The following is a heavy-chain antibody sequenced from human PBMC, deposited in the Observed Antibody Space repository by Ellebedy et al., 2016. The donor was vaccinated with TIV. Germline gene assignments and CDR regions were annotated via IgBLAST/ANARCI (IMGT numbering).Heavy chain of an antibody. D-gene: IGHD3-10*01. CDR2: INHSGST. CDR1: GGSIRSYY. J-gene: IGHJ6*02. V-gene: IGHV4-34*01. CDR3: ARGRGTMVRGVMKYYYYYGMDV. Sequence: MPSETLSLTCTVSGGSIRSYYWSWIRQPPGKGLEWIGEINHSGSTNYNPSLKSRVTISVDTSKNQFSLKLSSVTAADTAVYYCARGRGTMVRGVMKYYYYYGMDVWGQGTAVTVSS.